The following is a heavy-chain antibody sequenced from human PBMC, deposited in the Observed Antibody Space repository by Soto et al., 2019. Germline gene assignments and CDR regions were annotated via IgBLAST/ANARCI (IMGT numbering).Heavy chain of an antibody. CDR1: DDFISSYY. J-gene: IGHJ4*02. Sequence: SETLSLTCTVSDDFISSYYWNWIRQPAGKGLEWIGRVSTNGATNYNPSLESRVTMSVDTSKSQFSLKLTSVTAADTAVYYCARTVVPTPMSYYFDYWGQGALVTVSS. CDR2: VSTNGAT. CDR3: ARTVVPTPMSYYFDY. V-gene: IGHV4-4*07. D-gene: IGHD2-2*01.